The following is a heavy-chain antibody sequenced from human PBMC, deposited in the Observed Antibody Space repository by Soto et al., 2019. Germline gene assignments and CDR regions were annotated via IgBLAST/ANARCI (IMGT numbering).Heavy chain of an antibody. D-gene: IGHD3-22*01. CDR1: GGSISCYY. J-gene: IGHJ4*02. CDR2: IYYSGST. V-gene: IGHV4-59*01. Sequence: PSETLSLTCTVSGGSISCYYWSWIRQPPGKGLEWIGYIYYSGSTIYNPSLKSRVTISVDTSKNPFSLKLSSVTAADTAVYYCARARYDSSGYYYFDYWGQGTLVTVSS. CDR3: ARARYDSSGYYYFDY.